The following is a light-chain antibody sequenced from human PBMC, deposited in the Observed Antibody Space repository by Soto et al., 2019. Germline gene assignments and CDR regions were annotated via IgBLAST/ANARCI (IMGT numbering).Light chain of an antibody. Sequence: SALTQPRSVSGSPGQSVTISCTGTSSDVGGYNYVSWYQQHPGIAPQLIIYDITKRPSGVPDRFSGSKSGNTASLTISGLQAEDEADYYCCSYAGRYSWVFGGGTQLTVL. CDR3: CSYAGRYSWV. CDR2: DIT. V-gene: IGLV2-11*01. J-gene: IGLJ3*02. CDR1: SSDVGGYNY.